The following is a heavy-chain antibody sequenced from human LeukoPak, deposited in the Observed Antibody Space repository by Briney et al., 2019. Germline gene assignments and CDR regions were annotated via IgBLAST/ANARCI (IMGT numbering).Heavy chain of an antibody. V-gene: IGHV4-61*02. CDR1: GGSISSGSYY. CDR2: IYTSGST. Sequence: SETLSLTCTVSGGSISSGSYYWSWIRQPAGKGLEWIGRIYTSGSTNYNPSLKSRVTISVDTSKNQFSLKLSSVTAADTAVYYCAREPIPFGVVPDDAFDIWGQGTMVTVSS. D-gene: IGHD3-3*01. CDR3: AREPIPFGVVPDDAFDI. J-gene: IGHJ3*02.